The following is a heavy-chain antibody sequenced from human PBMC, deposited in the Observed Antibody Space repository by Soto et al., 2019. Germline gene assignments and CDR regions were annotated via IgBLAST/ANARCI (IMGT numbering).Heavy chain of an antibody. Sequence: QVQLVESGGGVAQPGRSLRLSCAASGFTFSSYAMHWVRQAPGKGLEWVAIIWFDGSDKYYADSVKGRFTISRDNSNSTLYLHLNSLRAEDTAVYYCARDRDADNWLDPWGQGTLVTVSS. V-gene: IGHV3-33*01. D-gene: IGHD2-8*01. CDR3: ARDRDADNWLDP. J-gene: IGHJ5*02. CDR1: GFTFSSYA. CDR2: IWFDGSDK.